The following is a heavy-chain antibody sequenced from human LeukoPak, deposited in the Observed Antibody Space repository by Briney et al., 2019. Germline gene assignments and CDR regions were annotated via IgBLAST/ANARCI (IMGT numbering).Heavy chain of an antibody. V-gene: IGHV3-30*04. Sequence: GGSLRLSCAASGFTFSSYAMHWVRQAPGKGLEWVAVISYDGSNKYYADSVKGRFTISRDNSKNTLYLQMNSLRAEDTAVYYCAGDRVRGYGPRGEFDYWGQGTLVTVSS. CDR3: AGDRVRGYGPRGEFDY. D-gene: IGHD5-12*01. J-gene: IGHJ4*02. CDR2: ISYDGSNK. CDR1: GFTFSSYA.